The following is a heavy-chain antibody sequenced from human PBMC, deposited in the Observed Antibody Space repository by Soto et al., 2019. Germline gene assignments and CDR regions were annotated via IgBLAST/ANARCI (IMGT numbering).Heavy chain of an antibody. D-gene: IGHD3-3*01. CDR2: INHSGST. Sequence: PSETLSLTCAVYGGSLSGYYWSWIRQPPGKGLEWIGEINHSGSTNYNPSLKSRVTISVDTSKNQFSLKLSSVTAADTAVYYCARDRYYDFWSGYYGTYYYGMDVWGQGTTVTVSS. V-gene: IGHV4-34*01. CDR1: GGSLSGYY. CDR3: ARDRYYDFWSGYYGTYYYGMDV. J-gene: IGHJ6*02.